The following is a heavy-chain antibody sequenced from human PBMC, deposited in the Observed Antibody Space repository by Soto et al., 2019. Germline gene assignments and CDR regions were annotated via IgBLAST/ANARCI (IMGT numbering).Heavy chain of an antibody. V-gene: IGHV4-38-2*02. J-gene: IGHJ4*02. D-gene: IGHD1-1*01. Sequence: WETLSLTCSVSGFAISRGYYWSWVRQPPGKGLEWIGSIYPSVSSYHNPSLATRLRLSIDTSKNQFTLNLTSVTAADTALYFCAREKVGTTFFDNWGQGIQVTVS. CDR3: AREKVGTTFFDN. CDR1: GFAISRGYY. CDR2: IYPSVSS.